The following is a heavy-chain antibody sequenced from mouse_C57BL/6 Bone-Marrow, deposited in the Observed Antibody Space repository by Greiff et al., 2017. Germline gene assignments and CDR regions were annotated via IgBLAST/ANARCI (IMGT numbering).Heavy chain of an antibody. CDR3: TTWRLAGDWFAY. J-gene: IGHJ3*01. CDR2: IDPENGDT. V-gene: IGHV14-4*01. CDR1: GFNIKDDY. Sequence: VQLKQSGAELVRPGASVKLSCTASGFNIKDDYMHWVKQRPEQGLEWIGWIDPENGDTEYASKFQGKDTITAEKSSNTAYLQLSSLTSEDTAVYYCTTWRLAGDWFAYWGQGTLVTVSA.